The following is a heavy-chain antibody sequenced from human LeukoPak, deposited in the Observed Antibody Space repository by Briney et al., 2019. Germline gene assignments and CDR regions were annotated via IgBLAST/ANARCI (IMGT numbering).Heavy chain of an antibody. J-gene: IGHJ5*02. Sequence: GGSLRLSSAASGFTFSSYAMSWVRQAPGKGLEWVSAISGSGGSTYYADSVKGRFTISRDNSKNTLYLQMNSLRAEDTAVYYCAKSHCTNGVCLNWFDLWGEGTLVTVSS. CDR1: GFTFSSYA. CDR3: AKSHCTNGVCLNWFDL. D-gene: IGHD2-8*01. CDR2: ISGSGGST. V-gene: IGHV3-23*01.